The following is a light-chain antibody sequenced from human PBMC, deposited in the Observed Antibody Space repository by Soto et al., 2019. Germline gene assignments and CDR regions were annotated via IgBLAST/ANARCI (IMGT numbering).Light chain of an antibody. CDR1: SSDVGSYNR. CDR2: EVN. J-gene: IGLJ1*01. V-gene: IGLV2-18*02. CDR3: SSYTISSTYV. Sequence: QSVLTQPPPVSGSPGQSVAISCTGTSSDVGSYNRVSWYQQSPGTAPKLIICEVNNRPSGVPDRFSGSKSGNTASLTISGLQAEDEADYYCSSYTISSTYVFGTGTKVTVL.